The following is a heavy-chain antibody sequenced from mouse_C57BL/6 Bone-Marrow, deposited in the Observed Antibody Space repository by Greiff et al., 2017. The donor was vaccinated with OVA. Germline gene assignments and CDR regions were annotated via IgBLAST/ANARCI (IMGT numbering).Heavy chain of an antibody. Sequence: QVTLKVCGPGILQPSQTLSLTCSFSGFSLSTFGMGVGWIRQPSGKGLEWLAHIWWDDDKYSNPALKSRLTISKDTSQHQVSLKIANVDTADTATYDGARTPYDYAGAWFAYWGQGTLVTVSA. CDR1: GFSLSTFGMG. CDR2: IWWDDDK. V-gene: IGHV8-8*01. J-gene: IGHJ3*01. CDR3: ARTPYDYAGAWFAY. D-gene: IGHD2-4*01.